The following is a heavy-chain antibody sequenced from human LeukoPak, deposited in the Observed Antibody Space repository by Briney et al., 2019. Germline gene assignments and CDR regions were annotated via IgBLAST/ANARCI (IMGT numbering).Heavy chain of an antibody. Sequence: GGSLRLSCAASGFTFSSYGMHWVRQAPGKGLEWVAFIRYDGSNKYYADSVKGRFTISRDNSKNTLYLQMNSLRAEDTAVYYCAKDRSSSWYDGRRPTKNYFDYWGQGTLVTVSS. J-gene: IGHJ4*02. CDR2: IRYDGSNK. CDR3: AKDRSSSWYDGRRPTKNYFDY. V-gene: IGHV3-30*02. D-gene: IGHD6-13*01. CDR1: GFTFSSYG.